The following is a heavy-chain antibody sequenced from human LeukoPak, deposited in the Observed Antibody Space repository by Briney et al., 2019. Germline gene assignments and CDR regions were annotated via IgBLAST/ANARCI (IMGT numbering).Heavy chain of an antibody. V-gene: IGHV4-31*03. CDR3: ARRGGVASFDY. D-gene: IGHD3-16*01. CDR2: IYYSGST. J-gene: IGHJ4*02. Sequence: SETLSLTCTVSGGSISDTYYWTWIRQHPGKGLEWIGYIYYSGSTYYNPSLKSRVTISVDTSKNQFSLALSSVTAADTAVYYCARRGGVASFDYWGQGTLVTVSS. CDR1: GGSISDTYY.